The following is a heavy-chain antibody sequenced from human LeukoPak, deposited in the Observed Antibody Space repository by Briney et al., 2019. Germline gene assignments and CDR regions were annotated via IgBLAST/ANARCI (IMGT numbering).Heavy chain of an antibody. V-gene: IGHV3-23*01. Sequence: GGSLRLSCAASGFTFSSYAMSWVRQAPGKGLEWVSAISGSGGSTYYADSVKGRFTISRDNSKNTLYLQMNSLRAEDTAVYYCAKDRAVGYCSGGSCSRIYYYYGMDVWGKGTTVTVSS. J-gene: IGHJ6*04. CDR2: ISGSGGST. CDR1: GFTFSSYA. CDR3: AKDRAVGYCSGGSCSRIYYYYGMDV. D-gene: IGHD2-15*01.